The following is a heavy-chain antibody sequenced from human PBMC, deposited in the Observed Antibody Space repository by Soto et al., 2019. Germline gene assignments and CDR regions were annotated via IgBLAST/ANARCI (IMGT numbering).Heavy chain of an antibody. Sequence: GGSLRLSCAASGFTSSDRYMDWVRQAPGKGLEWVGRTKNKASSYTTEYAASVKGRFTISRDYSRDSVYLKMNSLKTDDTAVYYCTIEGAYPGPDFDYWGQGTLVTVSS. CDR3: TIEGAYPGPDFDY. CDR2: TKNKASSYTT. J-gene: IGHJ4*02. V-gene: IGHV3-72*01. CDR1: GFTSSDRY. D-gene: IGHD3-16*01.